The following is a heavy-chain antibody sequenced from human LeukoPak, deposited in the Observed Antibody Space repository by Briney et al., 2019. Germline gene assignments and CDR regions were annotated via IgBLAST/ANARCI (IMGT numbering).Heavy chain of an antibody. CDR1: RGTFSNYA. Sequence: SDKVSCKASRGTFSNYAISWVRQAPGQGVKWMGAIINILGTAASTQKFQGRVTITAHESTSTAYMELSSLRSEDTAVYYCANTGYSSRRYFDYWGQGTLVTVSS. CDR3: ANTGYSSRRYFDY. J-gene: IGHJ4*02. CDR2: IINILGTA. V-gene: IGHV1-69*13. D-gene: IGHD6-13*01.